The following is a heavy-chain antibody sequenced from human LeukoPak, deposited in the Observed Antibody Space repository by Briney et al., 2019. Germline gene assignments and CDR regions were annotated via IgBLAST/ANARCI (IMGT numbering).Heavy chain of an antibody. CDR3: ARHSRSGSGGYENAFDI. CDR1: GGSISSSSYY. V-gene: IGHV4-39*01. Sequence: SETPSLTCTVSGGSISSSSYYWDWIRQSPGKGLEWIGNIYSGGSTYYTPSLKSRVTISVDTSKNQFSLKLSSVTAADTAICFCARHSRSGSGGYENAFDIWGQGTMVTVSS. J-gene: IGHJ3*02. CDR2: IYSGGST. D-gene: IGHD5-12*01.